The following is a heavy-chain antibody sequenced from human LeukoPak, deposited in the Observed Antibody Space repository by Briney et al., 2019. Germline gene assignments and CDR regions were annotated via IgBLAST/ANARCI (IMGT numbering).Heavy chain of an antibody. Sequence: GRSLRLSCAASGFTFDDYAMHWVRQAPGKGLEWVSGISWNSGSIGYAYSVKGRFTISRDNARNSLYLQMNSLRAEDMALYYCAKARIAAAGPDAFDIWGQGTMVTVSS. CDR3: AKARIAAAGPDAFDI. D-gene: IGHD6-13*01. CDR2: ISWNSGSI. V-gene: IGHV3-9*03. CDR1: GFTFDDYA. J-gene: IGHJ3*02.